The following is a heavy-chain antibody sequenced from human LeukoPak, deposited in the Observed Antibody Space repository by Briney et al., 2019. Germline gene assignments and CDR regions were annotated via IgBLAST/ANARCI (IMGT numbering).Heavy chain of an antibody. Sequence: PSETLSLTCTVSIGSISPYYWSWIRQPPGKGLEWIGYIYYSGSTNYNPSLKSRVTISVDTSKNQFSLKLSSVTAADTAVYYCARGSYSGSYYYFDYWGQGTLVTVSS. D-gene: IGHD1-26*01. J-gene: IGHJ4*02. CDR2: IYYSGST. CDR1: IGSISPYY. CDR3: ARGSYSGSYYYFDY. V-gene: IGHV4-59*01.